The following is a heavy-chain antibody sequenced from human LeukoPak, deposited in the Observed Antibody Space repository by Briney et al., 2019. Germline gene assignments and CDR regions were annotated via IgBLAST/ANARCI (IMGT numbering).Heavy chain of an antibody. CDR3: ATEHWGPNS. Sequence: GGSLRLSCAASGFTFSSYAMTWVRQAPGKGLEWLANIKGDGSDKNYVDSVKGRFTISRDNAKNSLFLQMSSLRGEDTALYYCATEHWGPNSWGQGTLVTVSS. CDR1: GFTFSSYA. V-gene: IGHV3-7*01. D-gene: IGHD3-16*01. CDR2: IKGDGSDK. J-gene: IGHJ4*02.